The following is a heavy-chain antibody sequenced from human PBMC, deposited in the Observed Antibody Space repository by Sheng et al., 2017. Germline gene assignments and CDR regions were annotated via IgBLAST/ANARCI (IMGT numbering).Heavy chain of an antibody. Sequence: EVQLVESGGGLIQPGGSLRLSCAASGFTVTSNYMSWVRQTPGKGLEWVSVIYGGGSTYYADSVKGRFTISRDHSKNTLYLQMNSLRAEDTAVYYCARDPPPTNPGRDYWGQGTLVTVSS. CDR1: GFTVTSNY. CDR3: ARDPPPTNPGRDY. D-gene: IGHD2-8*01. J-gene: IGHJ4*02. CDR2: IYGGGST. V-gene: IGHV3-53*01.